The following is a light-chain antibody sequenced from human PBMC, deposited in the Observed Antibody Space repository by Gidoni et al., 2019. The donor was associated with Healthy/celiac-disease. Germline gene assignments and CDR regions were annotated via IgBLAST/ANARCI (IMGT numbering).Light chain of an antibody. CDR3: CSYAGQVV. Sequence: HSALTQPASVSGSPGPSITIPCTGSRRDVGSYNLVSWYQQHQGKAPKLMVYEGSKRPAGVSNRFSGSKSGNTASLTISGLQAEDEADYYCCSYAGQVVFGGGTKLTVL. V-gene: IGLV2-23*01. J-gene: IGLJ2*01. CDR2: EGS. CDR1: RRDVGSYNL.